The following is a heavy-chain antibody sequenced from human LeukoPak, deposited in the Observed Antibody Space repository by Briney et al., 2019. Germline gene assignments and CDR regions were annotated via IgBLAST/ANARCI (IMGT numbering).Heavy chain of an antibody. CDR2: INWNGGST. V-gene: IGHV3-20*04. Sequence: GGSLRLSCAASGFIFDDYAMTWVRQAPGKGLELVSDINWNGGSTNYADSVKGRFTISRDNAKNSLYLQMNRLRAEDAAFYYCARAVVVMTIIRADYFDYWGQGALVTVSS. CDR3: ARAVVVMTIIRADYFDY. J-gene: IGHJ4*02. CDR1: GFIFDDYA. D-gene: IGHD2-21*02.